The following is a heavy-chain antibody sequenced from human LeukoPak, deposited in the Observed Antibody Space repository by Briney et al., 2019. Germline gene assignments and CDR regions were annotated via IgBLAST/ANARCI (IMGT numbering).Heavy chain of an antibody. CDR1: GFTFSSYG. V-gene: IGHV3-33*01. CDR2: IWYDGSNK. J-gene: IGHJ5*02. CDR3: ARDRNYDFWSGYSSDGWFDR. Sequence: GGSLRLSCAASGFTFSSYGMHWVRQAPGKGLEWVAVIWYDGSNKYYADSVKGRFTISRDNSKNTLYLQMNSLRAEDTAVYYCARDRNYDFWSGYSSDGWFDRWGQGTLITVSS. D-gene: IGHD3-3*01.